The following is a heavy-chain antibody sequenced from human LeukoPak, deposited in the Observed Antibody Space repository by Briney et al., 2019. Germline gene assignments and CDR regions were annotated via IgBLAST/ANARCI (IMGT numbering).Heavy chain of an antibody. CDR1: GGTFSSYA. D-gene: IGHD2-21*02. CDR2: IIPIFGTA. J-gene: IGHJ5*02. Sequence: SVKVSCKASGGTFSSYAISWVRQAPGQGLEWMGRIIPIFGTAKYAQKFQGRVTITTDESTSTAYMELSSLRSEDTAVYYCARLSLSYCGGDCYGPHNWFDPWGQGTLVTVSS. CDR3: ARLSLSYCGGDCYGPHNWFDP. V-gene: IGHV1-69*05.